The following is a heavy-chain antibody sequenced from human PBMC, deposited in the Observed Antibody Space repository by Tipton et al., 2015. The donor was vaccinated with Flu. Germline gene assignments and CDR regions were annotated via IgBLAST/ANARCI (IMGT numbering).Heavy chain of an antibody. CDR2: INPSGGST. Sequence: QVQLVQSGAEVKKPGASVKVFCKASGYTFTSYYMHWVRQAPGQGLEWMGIINPSGGSTSYAQKFQGRVTMTRDTSTSTVYMELSSLRSEDTAVYYCARDPRGGYFDLWGRGTLVTVSS. J-gene: IGHJ2*01. V-gene: IGHV1-46*01. CDR1: GYTFTSYY. CDR3: ARDPRGGYFDL.